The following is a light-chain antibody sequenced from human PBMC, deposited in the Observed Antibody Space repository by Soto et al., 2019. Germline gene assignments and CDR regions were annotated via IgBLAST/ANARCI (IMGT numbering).Light chain of an antibody. Sequence: EIVLTQSPGTLSLSPGERATLSCRARQSVSSSYLAWYHQKPGQDPMLLIYGASSRATGIPGRFSGSGSGTDFTLTISRLEPEDFAVYYWQQYGSSSYTFVQGTKLEIK. CDR1: QSVSSSY. CDR2: GAS. CDR3: QQYGSSSYT. V-gene: IGKV3-20*01. J-gene: IGKJ2*01.